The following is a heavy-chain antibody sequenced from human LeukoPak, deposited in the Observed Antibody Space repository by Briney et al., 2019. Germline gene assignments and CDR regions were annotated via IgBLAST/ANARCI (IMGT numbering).Heavy chain of an antibody. D-gene: IGHD2-2*01. J-gene: IGHJ6*03. V-gene: IGHV1-69*05. Sequence: ASVKVSCKASGGTFSSYAISWVRQAPGQGLEWMGGIIPIFGTANYAQKFQGRVTITTDESTSTAYMELSSLRSEDTAVYYCVTEDPGGNCSSTSCYLTSPYYYYYYMDVWGKGTTVTVSS. CDR3: VTEDPGGNCSSTSCYLTSPYYYYYYMDV. CDR1: GGTFSSYA. CDR2: IIPIFGTA.